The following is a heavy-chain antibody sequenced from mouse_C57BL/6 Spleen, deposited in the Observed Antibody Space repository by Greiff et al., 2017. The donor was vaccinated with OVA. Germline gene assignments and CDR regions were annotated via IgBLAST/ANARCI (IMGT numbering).Heavy chain of an antibody. D-gene: IGHD2-4*01. J-gene: IGHJ3*01. CDR3: ARNDDYHVGFAY. Sequence: QVQLQQPGAELVKPGASVKLSCKASGYTFTSYWMHWVKQRPGQGLEWIGMIHPNSGSTNYNEKFKSKATLTVDKSSSTADMQLSSLTSEDSAVYYCARNDDYHVGFAYWGQGTLVTVSA. V-gene: IGHV1-64*01. CDR1: GYTFTSYW. CDR2: IHPNSGST.